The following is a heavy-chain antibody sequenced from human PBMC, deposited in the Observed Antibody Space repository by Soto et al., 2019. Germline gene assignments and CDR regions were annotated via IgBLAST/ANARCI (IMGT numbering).Heavy chain of an antibody. CDR2: IHDNGNT. D-gene: IGHD3-22*01. V-gene: IGHV4-59*08. Sequence: PSETLSLTCNVSGASVSSYYWSWIQQPPGRGLEWIGYIHDNGNTNSNPSLKSRVTMSVDTSKNQVSLGLTSVTAADTALYYCARHLRHSSSWVNWFDSWGQGTLVTVSS. CDR3: ARHLRHSSSWVNWFDS. CDR1: GASVSSYY. J-gene: IGHJ5*01.